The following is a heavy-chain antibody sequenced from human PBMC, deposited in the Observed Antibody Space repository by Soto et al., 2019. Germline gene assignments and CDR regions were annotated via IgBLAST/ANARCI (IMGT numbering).Heavy chain of an antibody. D-gene: IGHD2-15*01. Sequence: SETLSLTCTVSGGSISSSSFYWGWIRQPPGKGLEWIGSIYYSGSTYYNPSLKSRVTISVDTSKNQFSLKLSSVTAADTAVYYCARHTPAISISDHWGQGTLVTVSS. CDR3: ARHTPAISISDH. CDR2: IYYSGST. CDR1: GGSISSSSFY. J-gene: IGHJ4*02. V-gene: IGHV4-39*01.